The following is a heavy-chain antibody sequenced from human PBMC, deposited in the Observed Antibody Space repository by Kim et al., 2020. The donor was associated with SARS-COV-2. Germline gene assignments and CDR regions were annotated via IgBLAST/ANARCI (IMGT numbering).Heavy chain of an antibody. CDR1: GFTFSSYG. CDR2: IWYDGSNK. Sequence: GGSLRLSCAASGFTFSSYGMHWVRQAPGKGLEWVAVIWYDGSNKYYADSVKGRFTISRDNSKNTLYLQMNSLRAEDTAVYYCAKVGWELPRDYYGMDVWGQGTTVTVSS. D-gene: IGHD1-26*01. CDR3: AKVGWELPRDYYGMDV. V-gene: IGHV3-33*06. J-gene: IGHJ6*02.